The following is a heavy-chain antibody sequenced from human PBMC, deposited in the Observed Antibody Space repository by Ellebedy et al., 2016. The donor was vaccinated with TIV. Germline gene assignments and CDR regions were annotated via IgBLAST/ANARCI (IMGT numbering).Heavy chain of an antibody. CDR1: GISIGRYF. D-gene: IGHD4-17*01. Sequence: MPSETLSLTCTVSGISIGRYFCNWIRQSPEKGLEWIGYIYYSWTTTYSPSLKSRVTMSVDTSKNQFSLRLTSATAADTAVYYCARRLHYGDWYFDLWGRGTLVTVSS. CDR3: ARRLHYGDWYFDL. V-gene: IGHV4-59*01. CDR2: IYYSWTT. J-gene: IGHJ2*01.